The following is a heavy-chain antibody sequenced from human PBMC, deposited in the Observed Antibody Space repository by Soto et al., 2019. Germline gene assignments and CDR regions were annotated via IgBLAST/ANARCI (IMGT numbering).Heavy chain of an antibody. CDR3: AKSDSRRTSFEN. Sequence: QVRLVESGGGVVQPGRSLRLSCAASGFTFRSYAMHWVRQAPGKGLEWVAVISYDGTNKYEADSVKGRFTISRDNSKNTLYLQMNSLGAEDTAVYYCAKSDSRRTSFENWGQGTLVTVSS. V-gene: IGHV3-30-3*02. CDR1: GFTFRSYA. J-gene: IGHJ4*02. D-gene: IGHD4-4*01. CDR2: ISYDGTNK.